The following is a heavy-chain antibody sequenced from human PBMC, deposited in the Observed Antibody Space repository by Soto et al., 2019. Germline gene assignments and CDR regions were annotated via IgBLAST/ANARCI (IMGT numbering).Heavy chain of an antibody. J-gene: IGHJ4*02. D-gene: IGHD3-22*01. CDR1: GYTFTGYY. CDR3: ARDLVGVYYYDSSGYPPPLYYFDY. V-gene: IGHV1-2*04. Sequence: ASVKVSCKASGYTFTGYYMHWVRQALGQGLEWMGWINPNSGGTNYAQKFQGWVTMTRDTSISTAYMELSRLRSDDTAVYYCARDLVGVYYYDSSGYPPPLYYFDYWGQGTLVTVSS. CDR2: INPNSGGT.